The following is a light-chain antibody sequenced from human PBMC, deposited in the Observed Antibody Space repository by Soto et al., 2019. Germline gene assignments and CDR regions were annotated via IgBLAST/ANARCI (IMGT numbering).Light chain of an antibody. V-gene: IGKV1-9*01. CDR3: QQLNIYPWT. Sequence: DIPLTQATSFLSASVGDRVTITCQASQAISSYLAWFQQRPGKAPKVLIYAASTLQSRVASRFSGSASGTEFTLTISSPQPEDCATYFCQQLNIYPWTFGQWTKVEIK. CDR2: AAS. CDR1: QAISSY. J-gene: IGKJ1*01.